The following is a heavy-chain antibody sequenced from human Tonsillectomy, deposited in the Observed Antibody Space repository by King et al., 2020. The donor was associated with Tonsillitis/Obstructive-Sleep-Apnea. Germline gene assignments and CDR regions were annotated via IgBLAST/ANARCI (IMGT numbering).Heavy chain of an antibody. V-gene: IGHV3-48*02. CDR3: AGSSSWSLGYFDY. CDR2: ISSSSSTI. CDR1: GFTFSSYS. D-gene: IGHD6-13*01. Sequence: VQLVESGGGLVQPGGSLRLSCAASGFTFSSYSMNWVRQAPGKGLEWVSYISSSSSTIYYADSVKGRFTISRDNAKNSLYLQMNSLRDEDTAVYYCAGSSSWSLGYFDYWGQGTLVTVSS. J-gene: IGHJ4*02.